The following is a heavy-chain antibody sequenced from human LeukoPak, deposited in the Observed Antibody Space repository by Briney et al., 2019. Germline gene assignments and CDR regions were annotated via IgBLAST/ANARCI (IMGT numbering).Heavy chain of an antibody. CDR3: VRGGWRIIETGGDS. V-gene: IGHV3-48*04. CDR1: EFTFSAYA. CDR2: ISPTGSTM. D-gene: IGHD2-15*01. J-gene: IGHJ4*02. Sequence: GRSLRLSCATSEFTFSAYAMNWVRQAPGKGLEWVAYISPTGSTMFYAGSVKGRFTISRDNADNSLYLQMKSLRVEDTAMYYCVRGGWRIIETGGDSWGQGTLVTVSS.